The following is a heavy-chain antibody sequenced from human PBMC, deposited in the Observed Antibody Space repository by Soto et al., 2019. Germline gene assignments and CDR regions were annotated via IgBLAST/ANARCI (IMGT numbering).Heavy chain of an antibody. CDR3: ARDTESNRYND. Sequence: ASVKVSCKTSGYTFSTSGISWVRQAPGQGLEWVGWIRPDNGNTKSAQRLQGRVTLTTDTSASTAYMELRSLTSDDTAMYYCARDTESNRYNDWGQGTLVTVSS. J-gene: IGHJ1*01. D-gene: IGHD1-20*01. CDR2: IRPDNGNT. V-gene: IGHV1-18*01. CDR1: GYTFSTSG.